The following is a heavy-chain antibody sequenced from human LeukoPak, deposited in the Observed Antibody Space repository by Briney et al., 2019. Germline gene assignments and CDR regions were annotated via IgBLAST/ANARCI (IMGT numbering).Heavy chain of an antibody. Sequence: ASVKVSCKASGYTFTSYYMHRVRQAPGQGLEWMGIINPSGGSTSYAQKFQGRVTMTRDTSTSTVFMELSSLRSEDTAVYYCARDYDTSGLAGGFDYWGQGTLVTVSS. CDR3: ARDYDTSGLAGGFDY. CDR1: GYTFTSYY. J-gene: IGHJ4*02. CDR2: INPSGGST. V-gene: IGHV1-46*01. D-gene: IGHD3-22*01.